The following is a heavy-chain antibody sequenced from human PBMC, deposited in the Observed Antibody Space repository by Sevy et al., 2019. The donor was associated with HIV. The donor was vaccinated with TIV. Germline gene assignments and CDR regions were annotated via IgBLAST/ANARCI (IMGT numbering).Heavy chain of an antibody. D-gene: IGHD3-10*01. CDR1: GFTFGDYA. V-gene: IGHV3-49*03. J-gene: IGHJ3*02. Sequence: GGSLRLSCAGSGFTFGDYALNWFRQAPGKGLEWVGFIRSKAYGGTTKNAASLKGRFTISRDDSKNTAYLEMSSLKIEDTAVYYCARESAFMDYYSGSGSFGAFDIWGQGTMVTVSS. CDR2: IRSKAYGGTT. CDR3: ARESAFMDYYSGSGSFGAFDI.